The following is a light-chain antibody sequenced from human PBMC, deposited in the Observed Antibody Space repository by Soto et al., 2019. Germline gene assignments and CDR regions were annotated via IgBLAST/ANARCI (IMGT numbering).Light chain of an antibody. J-gene: IGKJ1*01. CDR3: QQANSFPWT. Sequence: DIQMTQSPSSVSASVGDRVTMTCRASQGINSWLAWYQQKPGKAPKLLIYAASNLQSGVPSRFSGSGSGTDFTLTISSLQPEDFATYYCQQANSFPWTFGQGT. V-gene: IGKV1-12*01. CDR2: AAS. CDR1: QGINSW.